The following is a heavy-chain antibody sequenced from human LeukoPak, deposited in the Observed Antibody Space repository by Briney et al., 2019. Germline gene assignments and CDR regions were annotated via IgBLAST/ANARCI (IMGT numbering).Heavy chain of an antibody. J-gene: IGHJ4*02. CDR1: GFTFSSYE. CDR2: ISSSGSTI. V-gene: IGHV3-48*03. Sequence: PGGSLRLSCAASGFTFSSYEMNWVRQAPGKGLEWVSYISSSGSTIYYADSVKGRFTISRDNAKNSLYLQMNSVRAGDTALYYCARDRSRRLGDLLWDYWGQGTLVTVSS. D-gene: IGHD3-16*01. CDR3: ARDRSRRLGDLLWDY.